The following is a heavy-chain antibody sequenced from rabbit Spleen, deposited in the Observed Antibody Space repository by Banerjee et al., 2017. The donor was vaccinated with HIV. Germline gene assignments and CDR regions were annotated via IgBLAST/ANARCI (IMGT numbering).Heavy chain of an antibody. D-gene: IGHD8-1*01. CDR1: GFPFSSSYY. V-gene: IGHV1S45*01. J-gene: IGHJ6*01. CDR3: ARDTGTSFSTYGMDL. CDR2: IATSSSFFT. Sequence: QEQLEESGGGLVKPEGSLTLTCKASGFPFSSSYYMCWVRQAPGKGLEWIACIATSSSFFTYYASWAKGRFTCSKASSTTVTLQMTSLTAADTATYFCARDTGTSFSTYGMDLWGPGTLVTVS.